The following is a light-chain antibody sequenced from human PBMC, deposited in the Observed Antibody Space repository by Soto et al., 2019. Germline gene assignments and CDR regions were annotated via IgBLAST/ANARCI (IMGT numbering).Light chain of an antibody. V-gene: IGKV3-15*01. CDR1: QSVSSY. CDR2: RAS. CDR3: QQYSTWPPRYT. J-gene: IGKJ2*01. Sequence: EIVMTQSPATLSVSPGGRATLSCRASQSVSSYLAWYQQRPGQPPRLLIYRASTMATGIPARFSGSGSGTEFSLTISSLQSEDFAVYYCQQYSTWPPRYTFGQGTKLEI.